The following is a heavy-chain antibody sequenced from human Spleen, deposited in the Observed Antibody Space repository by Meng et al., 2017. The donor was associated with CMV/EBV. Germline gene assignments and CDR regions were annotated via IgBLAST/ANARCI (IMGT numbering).Heavy chain of an antibody. V-gene: IGHV4-34*01. CDR3: ARISGSNFGNWFDP. CDR1: GGNCRGNN. J-gene: IGHJ5*02. D-gene: IGHD1-26*01. CDR2: IKHSGRT. Sequence: AVYGGNCRGNNWRGNGQPQGKGLEWSREIKHSGRTKYNPSLKSRVTISLDTSKNQFSVKLSSVTAEDTAEYYCARISGSNFGNWFDPWGQGTLVTVSS.